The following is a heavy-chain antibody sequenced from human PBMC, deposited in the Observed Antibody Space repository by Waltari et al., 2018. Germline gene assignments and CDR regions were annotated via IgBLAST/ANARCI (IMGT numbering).Heavy chain of an antibody. CDR2: ISATSSSI. CDR3: ARLGVSHFDY. Sequence: EILVVDSGGGLVQPGGSLRLSCADSGSPFRSYSMTWVRQAPGKGLEWVSYISATSSSIYYADSVKGRFTISRDNAQNSLYLQMNSLRAEDTALYYCARLGVSHFDYWGQGTLVTVSS. CDR1: GSPFRSYS. J-gene: IGHJ4*02. V-gene: IGHV3-48*04. D-gene: IGHD1-26*01.